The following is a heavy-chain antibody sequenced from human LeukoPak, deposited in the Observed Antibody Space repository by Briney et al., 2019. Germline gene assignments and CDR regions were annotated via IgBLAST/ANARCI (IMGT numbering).Heavy chain of an antibody. CDR1: RYTFTSYY. Sequence: ASVKVSCKASRYTFTSYYIHWVRQAPGQGLEWMGIINPSGGSTSYAQQFQGRVPMTRDMSTSTVYMELSSLRSEDTAVYYCARSDTAMVTDYWGQGTLVTVSS. J-gene: IGHJ4*02. CDR3: ARSDTAMVTDY. CDR2: INPSGGST. V-gene: IGHV1-46*01. D-gene: IGHD5-18*01.